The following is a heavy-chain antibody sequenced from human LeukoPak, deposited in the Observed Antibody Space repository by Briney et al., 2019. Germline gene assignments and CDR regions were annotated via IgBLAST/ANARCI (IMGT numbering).Heavy chain of an antibody. CDR1: GYTLTELS. CDR2: SDPEDGET. CDR3: AKDIDYGDYVGVY. J-gene: IGHJ4*02. V-gene: IGHV1-24*01. D-gene: IGHD4-17*01. Sequence: ASVKVSCKVSGYTLTELSMHWVRQAPGKGLEWMGGSDPEDGETIYAQKFQGRVTMTEDTSTDTAYMELSSVRSEDTAVYYCAKDIDYGDYVGVYWGQGTLVTVSS.